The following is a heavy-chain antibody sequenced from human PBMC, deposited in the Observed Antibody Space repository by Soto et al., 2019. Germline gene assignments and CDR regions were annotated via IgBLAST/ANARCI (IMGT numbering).Heavy chain of an antibody. V-gene: IGHV1-24*01. CDR1: GYTLTELS. D-gene: IGHD3-22*01. CDR3: ATVKGGNYYYDSSGLDVAFDI. CDR2: FDPEDGET. Sequence: ASVKVSCKVSGYTLTELSMHWVRQAPGKGLEWMGGFDPEDGETIYAQKFQGRVTMTEDTSTDTAYMELSSLRSEDTAVYYCATVKGGNYYYDSSGLDVAFDIWGQGTMLTVSS. J-gene: IGHJ3*02.